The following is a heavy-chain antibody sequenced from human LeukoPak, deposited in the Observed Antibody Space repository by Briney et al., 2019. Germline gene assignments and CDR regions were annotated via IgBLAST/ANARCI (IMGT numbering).Heavy chain of an antibody. J-gene: IGHJ4*02. CDR2: IQYDGSKK. CDR1: GFTFSSNG. CDR3: AKDIGSYYDY. D-gene: IGHD3-10*01. Sequence: GGSLRLSCVASGFTFSSNGMHWVRQAPGKGLEWVTFIQYDGSKKYYADSVKGRFTISRDNSENTLYLEMNSLRAEDTAVYYCAKDIGSYYDYWGQGILVTVSS. V-gene: IGHV3-30*02.